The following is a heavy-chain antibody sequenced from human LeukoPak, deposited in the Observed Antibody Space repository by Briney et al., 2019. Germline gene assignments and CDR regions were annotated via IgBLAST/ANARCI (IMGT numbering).Heavy chain of an antibody. Sequence: GGSLRLSCAASGFTFKSYAMNWVRQAPGKGLEWVSSISSNSGYTLYADSVKGRFTISRDNAKISLYLQMNSLRAEDTAVYYCARDRGFVAAALDSWGQGTLVTVSS. CDR2: ISSNSGYT. V-gene: IGHV3-21*01. D-gene: IGHD6-25*01. CDR1: GFTFKSYA. J-gene: IGHJ4*02. CDR3: ARDRGFVAAALDS.